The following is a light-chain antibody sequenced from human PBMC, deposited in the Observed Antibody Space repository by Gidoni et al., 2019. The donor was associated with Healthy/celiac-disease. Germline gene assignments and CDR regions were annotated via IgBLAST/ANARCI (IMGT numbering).Light chain of an antibody. CDR3: QQYNNWPPYT. V-gene: IGKV3-15*01. J-gene: IGKJ2*01. CDR2: GAS. Sequence: HSPATLSVSPGERATLSCRASQRVSSNLVWYQQKPGQAPRLLIYGASTRATGIPARFSGSGSGTEFTLTISSLQSEDFAVYYCQQYNNWPPYTFGQGTKLEIK. CDR1: QRVSSN.